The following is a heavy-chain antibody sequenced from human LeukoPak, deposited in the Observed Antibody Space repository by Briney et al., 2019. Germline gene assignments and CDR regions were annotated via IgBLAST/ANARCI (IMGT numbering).Heavy chain of an antibody. D-gene: IGHD3-3*01. V-gene: IGHV3-30*04. Sequence: PGGSLRLSCAASGFTFSSYAMHWVRQAPGKGLEWVAVISYDGSNKYYADSVKGRFTISRDNSKNTLYLQMNSLRAEDTAVYYCAKGPLLRFLESYGMDVWGQGTTVTVSS. CDR2: ISYDGSNK. CDR3: AKGPLLRFLESYGMDV. CDR1: GFTFSSYA. J-gene: IGHJ6*02.